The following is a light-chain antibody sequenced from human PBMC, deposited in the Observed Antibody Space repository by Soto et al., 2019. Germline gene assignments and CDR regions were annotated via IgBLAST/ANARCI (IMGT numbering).Light chain of an antibody. J-gene: IGLJ2*01. V-gene: IGLV2-23*02. Sequence: QSALTQPASVSGSPGQSITISCTGTSSDVGSYNLVSWYQQHPGKAPKLMILEDNKRPSGVSNRFSGSKSGNTASLTISGLQAEEEADYYCCSYAGSSTFVIFGGVTKLTVL. CDR3: CSYAGSSTFVI. CDR2: EDN. CDR1: SSDVGSYNL.